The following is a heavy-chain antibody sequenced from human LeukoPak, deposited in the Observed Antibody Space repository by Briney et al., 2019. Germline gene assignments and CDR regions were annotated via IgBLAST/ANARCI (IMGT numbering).Heavy chain of an antibody. Sequence: SQTLSLTCAISGDSVSNNSVAWNWIRHSPSRGLEWLGRTYYRSKWYNDYAVSVKGRITIDPETAKNQFSLQLNSVTPEDTAVYYCARDMDYYGSGNYYNSRWFDPWGQGTLVTVSS. CDR3: ARDMDYYGSGNYYNSRWFDP. J-gene: IGHJ5*02. V-gene: IGHV6-1*01. CDR1: GDSVSNNSVA. D-gene: IGHD3-10*01. CDR2: TYYRSKWYN.